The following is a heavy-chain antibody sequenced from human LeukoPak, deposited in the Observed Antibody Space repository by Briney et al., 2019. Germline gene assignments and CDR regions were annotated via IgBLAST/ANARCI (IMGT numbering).Heavy chain of an antibody. Sequence: ASVKVSCKASGFTLADYIHWVRQDPRQGLQWMGWIKPNSGDTDYAQKFQGRVTMTRDTSISTVYMELSSLRSDDTAVYYCARADSVPAGDYHYWYMDVWGKGTTVTVSS. J-gene: IGHJ6*03. CDR2: IKPNSGDT. CDR3: ARADSVPAGDYHYWYMDV. CDR1: GFTLADY. V-gene: IGHV1-2*02. D-gene: IGHD2-2*01.